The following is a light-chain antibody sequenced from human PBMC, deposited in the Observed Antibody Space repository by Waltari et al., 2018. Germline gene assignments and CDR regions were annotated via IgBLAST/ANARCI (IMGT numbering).Light chain of an antibody. CDR3: CAYAGSVTWV. V-gene: IGLV2-14*01. CDR1: SRDVGAYKY. Sequence: QSALTQPASVSGSPGQSITISSTGTSRDVGAYKYVSWYPHRPGTAPTPILYDVSIRPSGVSNRFSGSKSGNTASLTISGLQPEDEADYYCAYAGSVTWVFGGGTKVTVL. CDR2: DVS. J-gene: IGLJ3*02.